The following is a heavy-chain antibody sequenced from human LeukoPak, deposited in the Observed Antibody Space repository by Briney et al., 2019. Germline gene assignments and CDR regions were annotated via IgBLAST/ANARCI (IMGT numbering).Heavy chain of an antibody. CDR3: AGSGAVAGTGFCDY. D-gene: IGHD6-19*01. J-gene: IGHJ4*02. CDR1: GYAFTGYY. CDR2: INPDSGVT. Sequence: ASVKVSCKASGYAFTGYYIHWVRQAPGQGLEWMGWINPDSGVTNYAQKFQGRVTMTRDTSISTAYMDLSGLRSDDTTVYYCAGSGAVAGTGFCDYRGQGTLVTVSS. V-gene: IGHV1-2*02.